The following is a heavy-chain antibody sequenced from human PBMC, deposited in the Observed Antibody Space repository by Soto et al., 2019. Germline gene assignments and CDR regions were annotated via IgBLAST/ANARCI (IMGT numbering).Heavy chain of an antibody. Sequence: QVQLVQSGAEVKKPGASVKVSCKASGYTFTSYDINWVRQATGQGLEWMGWMNPNSGNTGYAQKFQGRVTMTRNTSISTAYMELSSLRSEDTAVYSCARGHFSYGTSSYYLDCWGQGTHVTVSS. CDR1: GYTFTSYD. CDR3: ARGHFSYGTSSYYLDC. J-gene: IGHJ4*02. D-gene: IGHD3-22*01. CDR2: MNPNSGNT. V-gene: IGHV1-8*01.